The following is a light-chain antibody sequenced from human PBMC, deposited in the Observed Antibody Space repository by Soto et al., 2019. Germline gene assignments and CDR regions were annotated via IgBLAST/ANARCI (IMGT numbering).Light chain of an antibody. Sequence: VWTQSPGTMYLSPGERATISCRASQSVCSSYLAWYEQKPGQAPRLLLYGAFSRATGIPDRFSGSGSGIGFAFIIRRLEYEGLAVYYCHQYDSSPMTFGQGTKVEIK. J-gene: IGKJ1*01. CDR2: GAF. V-gene: IGKV3-20*01. CDR1: QSVCSSY. CDR3: HQYDSSPMT.